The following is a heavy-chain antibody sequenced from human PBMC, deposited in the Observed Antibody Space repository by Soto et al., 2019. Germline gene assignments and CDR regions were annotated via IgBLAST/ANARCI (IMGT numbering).Heavy chain of an antibody. CDR2: ISSSSSYI. V-gene: IGHV3-21*01. D-gene: IGHD2-2*01. CDR3: ARSDCTSSSCYVVWFDP. J-gene: IGHJ5*02. CDR1: GFSFSNYG. Sequence: EVQLVESGGGLVKPGGSLRLSCAASGFSFSNYGMNWVRQAPGKGLEWVSSISSSSSYISYADSVKGRFTICRDNAKNSVYLQLNSLRDEDTAVYYFARSDCTSSSCYVVWFDPWGQGTLVTGSS.